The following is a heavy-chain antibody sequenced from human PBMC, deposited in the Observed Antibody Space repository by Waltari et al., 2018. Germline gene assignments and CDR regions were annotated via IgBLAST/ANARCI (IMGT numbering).Heavy chain of an antibody. CDR2: VTADSGNT. V-gene: IGHV3-23*01. CDR3: AKDLRGPEAGTWYFDL. Sequence: VQLLESGGGLVQPGGSLCISCAAAALTFRRDATSGVRQAPGKRLESVSAVTADSGNTYYADSVKGRFTISRDNSKNTLYLQMNSLRAEDTAIYYCAKDLRGPEAGTWYFDLWGRGTLVTVSS. CDR1: ALTFRRDA. J-gene: IGHJ2*01. D-gene: IGHD6-13*01.